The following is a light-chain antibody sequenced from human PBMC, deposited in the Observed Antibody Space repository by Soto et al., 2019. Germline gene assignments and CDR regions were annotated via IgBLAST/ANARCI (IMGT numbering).Light chain of an antibody. J-gene: IGKJ4*01. Sequence: EIVMTQSPATLSVSPGERATLSCRASQSVSSNLAWYQQKPGQAPRLLIYGASTRATGIPGRFSGSGSGTEFTITMSRLQSEDFAVYYCQQYNNWPPLTFGGGTKVEIK. CDR3: QQYNNWPPLT. V-gene: IGKV3-15*01. CDR1: QSVSSN. CDR2: GAS.